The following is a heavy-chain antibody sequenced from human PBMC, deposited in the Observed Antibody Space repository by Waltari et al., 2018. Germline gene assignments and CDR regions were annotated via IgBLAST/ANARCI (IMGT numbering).Heavy chain of an antibody. Sequence: QVQLQQWGAGLLKPSETLSLPCAVYGGSFSGYYWSWIRQPPGKGLEWIGEINHSGSTNYNPSLKSRVTISVDTSKNQFSLKLSSVTAADTAVYYCARGRCSGGSCDLSVDYWGQGTLVTVSS. V-gene: IGHV4-34*01. CDR2: INHSGST. CDR1: GGSFSGYY. J-gene: IGHJ4*02. CDR3: ARGRCSGGSCDLSVDY. D-gene: IGHD2-15*01.